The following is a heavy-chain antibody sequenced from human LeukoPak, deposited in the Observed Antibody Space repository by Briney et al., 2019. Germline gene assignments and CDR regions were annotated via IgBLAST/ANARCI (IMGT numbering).Heavy chain of an antibody. CDR3: TRAPTGGWFDP. Sequence: SETLSLTCTVSGGSISSYYWSWLRQPPGKGLEWIGSIYYSGSTNYNPSFKSRVTISVDAFKNQFSLKLSSVTAADTAVYYCTRAPTGGWFDPWGQGTLVTVSS. CDR2: IYYSGST. D-gene: IGHD1-14*01. V-gene: IGHV4-59*01. J-gene: IGHJ5*02. CDR1: GGSISSYY.